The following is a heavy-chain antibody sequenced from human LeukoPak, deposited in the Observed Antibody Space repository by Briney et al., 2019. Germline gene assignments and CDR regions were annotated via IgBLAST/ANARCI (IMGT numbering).Heavy chain of an antibody. Sequence: SQTLSLTCAISGDSFSSNSAAWNWIRQSPSRGLEWLGRTYYRSKWYNDYAVSVKSRITINPDTSKNQFSLQLNSVTPEDTAVYYCARDPCGVRGVLSGMDVWGQGTTVTVSS. V-gene: IGHV6-1*01. J-gene: IGHJ6*02. CDR3: ARDPCGVRGVLSGMDV. CDR2: TYYRSKWYN. D-gene: IGHD3-10*01. CDR1: GDSFSSNSAA.